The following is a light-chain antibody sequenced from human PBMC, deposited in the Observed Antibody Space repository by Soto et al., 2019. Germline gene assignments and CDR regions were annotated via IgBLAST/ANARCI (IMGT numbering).Light chain of an antibody. CDR3: QQANSFPIT. CDR1: QGIRSW. J-gene: IGKJ5*01. CDR2: DAS. V-gene: IGKV1D-12*01. Sequence: DIQMTQSPSSVSASVGDRVTITCRASQGIRSWLAWYQQKPGKAPKLLIYDASSLQSGVPSRFSGSGSGADFTRTISSLQPEDFASYYCQQANSFPITFGQGTRLEIK.